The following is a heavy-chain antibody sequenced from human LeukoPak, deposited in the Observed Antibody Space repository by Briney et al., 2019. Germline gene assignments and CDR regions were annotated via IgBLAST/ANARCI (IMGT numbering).Heavy chain of an antibody. CDR2: ISVYNGHT. CDR1: GYTFTSYG. Sequence: ASVKVSCKASGYTFTSYGISWVRQAPGQGLEWMGWISVYNGHTNYAQNLQGRVTMTTDTSTSTAYMELRNVRSDDTAVYYCARDDAHYDFFGYDRRGWFDPWGQGTLVIVSS. V-gene: IGHV1-18*01. J-gene: IGHJ5*02. CDR3: ARDDAHYDFFGYDRRGWFDP. D-gene: IGHD3-3*01.